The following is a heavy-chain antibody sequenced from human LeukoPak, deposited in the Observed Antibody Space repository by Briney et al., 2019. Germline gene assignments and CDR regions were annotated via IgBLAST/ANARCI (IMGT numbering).Heavy chain of an antibody. CDR1: GGSFSGYY. J-gene: IGHJ5*02. D-gene: IGHD3-10*01. Sequence: PSETLSLTCAVYGGSFSGYYWSWIRQPPGKGLEWIGEINHSGSTNYNPSLKSRVTISVDTSKNQFSLKLSSVTAADTAVYYCARWAIFGGWFDPWGQGTLVTVSS. V-gene: IGHV4-34*01. CDR2: INHSGST. CDR3: ARWAIFGGWFDP.